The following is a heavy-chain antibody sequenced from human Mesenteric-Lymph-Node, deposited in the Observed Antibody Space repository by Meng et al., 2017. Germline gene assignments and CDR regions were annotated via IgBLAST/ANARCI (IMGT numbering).Heavy chain of an antibody. V-gene: IGHV1-18*01. CDR2: ISAYNGNT. CDR3: ARVSPEKYCGGDCYSSYFQH. J-gene: IGHJ1*01. Sequence: ASVKVSCKASGYTFTSYGISWVRQAPGQGLEWMGWISAYNGNTNYAQKLQGRVTMTTDTSTSTAYMELRSLRSDDTAVYYCARVSPEKYCGGDCYSSYFQHWGQGTLVTVSS. CDR1: GYTFTSYG. D-gene: IGHD2-21*02.